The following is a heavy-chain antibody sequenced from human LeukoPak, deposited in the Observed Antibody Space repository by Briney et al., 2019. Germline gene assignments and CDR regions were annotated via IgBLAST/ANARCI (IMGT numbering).Heavy chain of an antibody. CDR3: ARASYCSSTSCYYEGAFDI. D-gene: IGHD2-2*01. V-gene: IGHV4-34*01. Sequence: PETLSLTCAVYGGSFSGYYWSWIRQPPGKGLEWIGEINHSGSTYYNPSLKSRVTISVDTSKNQFSLKLSSVTAADTAVYYCARASYCSSTSCYYEGAFDIWGQGTMVTVSS. J-gene: IGHJ3*02. CDR1: GGSFSGYY. CDR2: INHSGST.